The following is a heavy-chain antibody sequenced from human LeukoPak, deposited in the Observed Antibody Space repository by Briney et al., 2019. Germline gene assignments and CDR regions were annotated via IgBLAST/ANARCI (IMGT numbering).Heavy chain of an antibody. D-gene: IGHD6-6*01. CDR2: INHSGST. Sequence: SETLSLTCAVYGGSFSGYYWSWIRQPPGKGLEWIGEINHSGSTNYNPSLKSRVTISVDTSKNQFSLKLSSVTAADTAVYYCARVGIAACPSYGFDPWGQGTLVTVSS. CDR3: ARVGIAACPSYGFDP. J-gene: IGHJ5*02. CDR1: GGSFSGYY. V-gene: IGHV4-34*01.